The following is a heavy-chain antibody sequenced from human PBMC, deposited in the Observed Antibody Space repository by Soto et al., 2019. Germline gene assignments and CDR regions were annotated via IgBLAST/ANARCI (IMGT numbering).Heavy chain of an antibody. Sequence: PGGSLRLSCAASGFTFSSYAMSWVRQAPGKGLEWVSAISGSGGSTYYADSVKGRFTISRDNSKNTLYLQMNSLRAEDTAVYYCAKGPSIAVVSNWFDPWGQGTLVTVSS. CDR3: AKGPSIAVVSNWFDP. V-gene: IGHV3-23*01. CDR2: ISGSGGST. D-gene: IGHD3-22*01. CDR1: GFTFSSYA. J-gene: IGHJ5*02.